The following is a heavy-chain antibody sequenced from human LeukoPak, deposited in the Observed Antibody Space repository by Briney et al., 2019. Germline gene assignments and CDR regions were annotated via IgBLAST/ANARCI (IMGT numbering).Heavy chain of an antibody. V-gene: IGHV4-4*07. CDR3: ASSGGSRGYFDY. Sequence: SETLSLTCIVSGGSISSYYWSWIRQPAGKGLEWIGRIYTSGSTNYNPSLKSRVTMSVDTSKNQFSLKLSSVTAADTAVYYCASSGGSRGYFDYWGQGTLVTVSS. CDR1: GGSISSYY. D-gene: IGHD1-26*01. CDR2: IYTSGST. J-gene: IGHJ4*02.